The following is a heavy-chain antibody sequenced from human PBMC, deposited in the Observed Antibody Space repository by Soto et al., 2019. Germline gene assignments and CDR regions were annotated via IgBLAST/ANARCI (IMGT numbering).Heavy chain of an antibody. D-gene: IGHD2-15*01. CDR2: IYYSGTT. CDR1: GDSISSGGYY. V-gene: IGHV4-31*03. Sequence: PSETLSLTCNVSGDSISSGGYYWTWIRQHPGKGLEWIGHIYYSGTTYYSPSLKSRLSISIDTSENYFSLNLTSVTAADTAIYCCGRFVVVTGVFYLDAWGQGTMVT. CDR3: GRFVVVTGVFYLDA. J-gene: IGHJ6*02.